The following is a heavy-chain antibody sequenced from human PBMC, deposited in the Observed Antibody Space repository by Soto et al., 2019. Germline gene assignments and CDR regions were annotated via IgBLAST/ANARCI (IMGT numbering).Heavy chain of an antibody. CDR2: IKQDGSEK. Sequence: EVQLVESGGGLVQPGGSLRLSCAASGFTFSSYGMSWVRQAPGKGLEWVANIKQDGSEKYNVDSVKGRFTISRDNAKNSLYLQMNSLRAEDTAVYYCARDLYAAAAKRHDYWGQGTLVTVSS. CDR3: ARDLYAAAAKRHDY. V-gene: IGHV3-7*01. D-gene: IGHD6-13*01. J-gene: IGHJ4*02. CDR1: GFTFSSYG.